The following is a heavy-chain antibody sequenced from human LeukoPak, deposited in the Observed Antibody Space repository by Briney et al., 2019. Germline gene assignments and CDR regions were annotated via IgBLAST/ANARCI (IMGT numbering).Heavy chain of an antibody. V-gene: IGHV3-23*01. CDR1: GFTFSTYA. J-gene: IGHJ4*02. CDR2: ISPTGDGA. CDR3: AKAGDRNYFDY. D-gene: IGHD3-22*01. Sequence: PGGSLRLSCAASGFTFSTYALHWVRQAPGKGLEWVSGISPTGDGAYCADSVKGRFSISRDNSRNTLYVHMNSLRAEDTAVYYCAKAGDRNYFDYWGQGALVTVSS.